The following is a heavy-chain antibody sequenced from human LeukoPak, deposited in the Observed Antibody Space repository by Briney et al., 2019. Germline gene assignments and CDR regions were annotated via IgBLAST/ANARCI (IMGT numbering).Heavy chain of an antibody. CDR2: IIPIFGTA. Sequence: ASVKVSCKASGGTFSSYAISWVRQAPGQGLEWMGGIIPIFGTANYAQKFQGRVTITTDESTSTAYMELSSLRSEDTAVYYCARHGLKLVGASTIYFDNWGQGTLVTVSS. D-gene: IGHD1-26*01. CDR3: ARHGLKLVGASTIYFDN. V-gene: IGHV1-69*05. J-gene: IGHJ4*02. CDR1: GGTFSSYA.